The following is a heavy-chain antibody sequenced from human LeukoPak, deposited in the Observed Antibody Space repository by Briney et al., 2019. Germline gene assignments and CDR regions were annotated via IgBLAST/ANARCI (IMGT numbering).Heavy chain of an antibody. CDR3: ARPGSSTEDAFDI. D-gene: IGHD6-13*01. CDR1: GRSISSHY. CDR2: IYYSGST. J-gene: IGHJ3*02. Sequence: SETLSLTCTVSGRSISSHYCSSIRQPPGKGLEWIGYIYYSGSTNYNPYVKSRVTITVDTYKTQFSLKLSSVNAADTDVYYCARPGSSTEDAFDIWGQGTMVTVS. V-gene: IGHV4-59*11.